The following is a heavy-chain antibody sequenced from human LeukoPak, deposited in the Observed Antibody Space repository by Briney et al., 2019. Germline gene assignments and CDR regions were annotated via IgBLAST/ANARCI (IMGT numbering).Heavy chain of an antibody. CDR2: IKQDGSEK. Sequence: QTGGSLRLSCAASAFPFTSYWMGWVRQAPGKGLEWVANIKQDGSEKHYVDSVKGRFTVSRDNAKNSLYLQMNSLRAEDTAVYYCARRNDYAFDYWGQGTLVTVSS. J-gene: IGHJ4*02. V-gene: IGHV3-7*01. D-gene: IGHD3-16*01. CDR3: ARRNDYAFDY. CDR1: AFPFTSYW.